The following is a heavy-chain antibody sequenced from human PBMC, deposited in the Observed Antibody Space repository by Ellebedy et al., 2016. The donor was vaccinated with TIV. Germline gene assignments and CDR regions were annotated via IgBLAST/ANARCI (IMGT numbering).Heavy chain of an antibody. D-gene: IGHD1-1*01. CDR2: ISWNSGSI. J-gene: IGHJ6*02. V-gene: IGHV3-9*01. CDR1: GFTFDDYA. CDR3: AKDKFRGQPTGGMDV. Sequence: GGSLRLXXAASGFTFDDYAMHWVRQAPGKGLEWVSGISWNSGSIGYADSVKGRFTISRDNAKNSLYPQMNSLRAEDTALYYCAKDKFRGQPTGGMDVWGQGTTVTVSS.